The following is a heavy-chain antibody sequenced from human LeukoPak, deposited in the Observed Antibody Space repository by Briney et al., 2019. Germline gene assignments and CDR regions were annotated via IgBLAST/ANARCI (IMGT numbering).Heavy chain of an antibody. D-gene: IGHD2-8*02. CDR2: ISGDSNNI. V-gene: IGHV3-48*04. CDR3: AGDIASCTGEICYNIRFDP. Sequence: GGSLRLSCAASGFTFSPYSMNWVRQTPGKGLEWIAYISGDSNNIYYADSVKGRFTISRDNAKNSVYLHMSSLRAEDTAMYYCAGDIASCTGEICYNIRFDPWGQGTLVTVSS. CDR1: GFTFSPYS. J-gene: IGHJ5*02.